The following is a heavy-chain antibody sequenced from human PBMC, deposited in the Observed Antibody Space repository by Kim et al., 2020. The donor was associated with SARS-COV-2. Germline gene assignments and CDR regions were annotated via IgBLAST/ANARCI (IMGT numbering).Heavy chain of an antibody. CDR3: AKGLYDLPGYQDYYYGMDV. CDR1: GFTFSSYA. CDR2: ISGSGGST. J-gene: IGHJ6*02. V-gene: IGHV3-23*01. Sequence: GGSLRLSCAASGFTFSSYAMSWVRQAPGKGLEWVSAISGSGGSTYYADSVKGRFTISRDNSKNTLYLQMNSLRAEDTAVYYCAKGLYDLPGYQDYYYGMDVWGQGTTVTVSS. D-gene: IGHD5-18*01.